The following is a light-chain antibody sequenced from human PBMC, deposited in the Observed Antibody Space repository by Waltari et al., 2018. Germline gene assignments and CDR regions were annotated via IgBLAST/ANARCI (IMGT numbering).Light chain of an antibody. V-gene: IGLV2-14*01. CDR2: DVS. CDR3: SSYTSSSTLGV. CDR1: SSDVGGYNY. Sequence: QSALTQPASVSGSPGQSITISCTGTSSDVGGYNYVSWYQQHPGKAPKLMIYDVSNRPSRVSNRFSGSKSGHTASLTISGLQAEDEADYYCSSYTSSSTLGVFGTGTKVTVL. J-gene: IGLJ1*01.